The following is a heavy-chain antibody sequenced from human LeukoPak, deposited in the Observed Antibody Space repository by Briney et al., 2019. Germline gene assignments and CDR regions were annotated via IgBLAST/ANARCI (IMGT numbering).Heavy chain of an antibody. CDR2: IYYSGST. D-gene: IGHD3-16*01. V-gene: IGHV4-61*05. CDR3: ARHTSSAEYFQH. Sequence: PSETLSLTCTVSGGSISSSPYYWSWIRQPPGKGLEWIGYIYYSGSTNYNPSLKSRVTISVDTSKNQFSLKLSSVTAADTAVYYCARHTSSAEYFQHWGQGTLVTVSS. CDR1: GGSISSSPYY. J-gene: IGHJ1*01.